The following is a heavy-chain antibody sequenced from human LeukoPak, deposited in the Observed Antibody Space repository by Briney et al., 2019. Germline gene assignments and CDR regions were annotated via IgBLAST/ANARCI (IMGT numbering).Heavy chain of an antibody. CDR2: IYYSGTT. V-gene: IGHV4-59*08. Sequence: PSETLSLTCTVSGGSISRYYWSWIRQPPGRGLEWIGYIYYSGTTNYNPSLKGRVTISVDTSKNQFSLKLTSVTAADTAVYYCARHLFYYYMDVWGKGTTVTVSS. J-gene: IGHJ6*03. CDR3: ARHLFYYYMDV. CDR1: GGSISRYY.